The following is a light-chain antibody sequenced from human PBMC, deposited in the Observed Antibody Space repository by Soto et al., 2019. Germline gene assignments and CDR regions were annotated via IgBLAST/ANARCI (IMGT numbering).Light chain of an antibody. CDR1: SGYSNYK. Sequence: QLVLTQSPSASASLGASVTLTCTLSSGYSNYKVDWYQQRPGKGPQFVMGVGTGGIVASKGDGIPDRFSVLGSGLNRNLAIKNIQKEDESDYHCGADNGSGSTWVFGGGTQLTVL. V-gene: IGLV9-49*01. CDR3: GADNGSGSTWV. CDR2: VGTGGIVA. J-gene: IGLJ2*01.